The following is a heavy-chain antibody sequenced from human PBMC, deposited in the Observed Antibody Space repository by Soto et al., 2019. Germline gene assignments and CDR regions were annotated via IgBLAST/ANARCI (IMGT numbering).Heavy chain of an antibody. CDR1: GFTFTSSA. CDR3: AAEGYYDSSGYQDAFDI. Sequence: QMQLVQSGPEVKKPGTSVKVSCKASGFTFTSSAVQWVRQARGQRLEWIGWIVVGSGNTNYAQKFQERVTIPRDMSTSTAYMELSSLRSEDTAVYYCAAEGYYDSSGYQDAFDIWGQGTMVTVSS. CDR2: IVVGSGNT. D-gene: IGHD3-22*01. J-gene: IGHJ3*02. V-gene: IGHV1-58*01.